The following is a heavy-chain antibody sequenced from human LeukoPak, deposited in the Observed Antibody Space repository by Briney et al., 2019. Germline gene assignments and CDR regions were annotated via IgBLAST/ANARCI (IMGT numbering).Heavy chain of an antibody. V-gene: IGHV3-30*18. D-gene: IGHD6-25*01. CDR2: ISYDGSNK. J-gene: IGHJ6*02. CDR3: ANSGYYYGTDV. CDR1: GFTFSSYG. Sequence: GGSLRLSCAASGFTFSSYGMHWVRQAPGKGLEWVAVISYDGSNKYYADSVKGRFTISRDNSKNTLYLQMNSLRAEDTAVYYCANSGYYYGTDVWGQGTTVTVSS.